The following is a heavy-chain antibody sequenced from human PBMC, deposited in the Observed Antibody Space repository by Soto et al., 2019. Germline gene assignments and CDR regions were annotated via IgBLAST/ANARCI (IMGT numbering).Heavy chain of an antibody. CDR2: ISTYTGHT. J-gene: IGHJ4*02. V-gene: IGHV1-18*01. CDR1: GYTFTSYG. CDR3: VSGSDFDY. Sequence: QVQLVQSGVEVEKPGASVKVSCKASGYTFTSYGITWVRQAPGQGLEWMGWISTYTGHTDYSQKLQGRVTMTTDTSTSTAYMGLRSLRSDDTAMYYCVSGSDFDYWGQGTLVTVSS.